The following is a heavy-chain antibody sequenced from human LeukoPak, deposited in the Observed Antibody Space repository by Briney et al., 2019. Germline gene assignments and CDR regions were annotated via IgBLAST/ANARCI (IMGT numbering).Heavy chain of an antibody. J-gene: IGHJ4*02. Sequence: GGSLRLSCAASGFTFSSYGMHWVRQAPGKGLEWVANINEDGGEKYYVDSVKGRFTISRDNAKNSLYLQMNSLRAEDTAVYYCVRAIRGTTDYWGQGTLVTVSS. CDR2: INEDGGEK. CDR1: GFTFSSYG. D-gene: IGHD2-2*01. CDR3: VRAIRGTTDY. V-gene: IGHV3-7*01.